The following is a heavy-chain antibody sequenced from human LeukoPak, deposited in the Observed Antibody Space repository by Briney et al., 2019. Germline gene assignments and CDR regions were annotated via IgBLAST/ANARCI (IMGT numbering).Heavy chain of an antibody. CDR1: GVSISSYY. V-gene: IGHV4-59*01. J-gene: IGHJ4*02. D-gene: IGHD2-2*02. Sequence: SETLSLTCTVSGVSISSYYWSWLRQPPGKGLEWIGYIYYSGSTNYNPSLKSRVTISVDTSKNQFSLKLSSVTAADTAVYYCARSLGYCSSTSCYRPKHPAGYWGQGTLVTVSS. CDR3: ARSLGYCSSTSCYRPKHPAGY. CDR2: IYYSGST.